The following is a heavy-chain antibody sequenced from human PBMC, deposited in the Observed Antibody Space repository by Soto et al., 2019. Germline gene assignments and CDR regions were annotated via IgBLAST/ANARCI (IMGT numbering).Heavy chain of an antibody. D-gene: IGHD5-12*01. Sequence: EVQLLQSGGGLVQPGGSLRLSCTASGFIYSIYAMAWVRQAPGKGLEWVSALSGSGGETYYADSVKGRFTISRDNSKNTVYLQMTNLRAEDTAVYYCAKEIAVAVATPPEYWGKGTLVTVSS. J-gene: IGHJ4*02. CDR2: LSGSGGET. CDR1: GFIYSIYA. CDR3: AKEIAVAVATPPEY. V-gene: IGHV3-23*01.